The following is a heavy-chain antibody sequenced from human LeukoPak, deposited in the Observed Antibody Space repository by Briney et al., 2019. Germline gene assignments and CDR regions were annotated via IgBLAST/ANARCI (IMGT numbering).Heavy chain of an antibody. V-gene: IGHV3-30*18. CDR3: AKDFNNYGDYSDAFDI. J-gene: IGHJ3*02. Sequence: PGGSLRLSCAASGFTFSSYGMHWVRQAPDKGLEWVAVISYDGSNKYYADSVKGRFTISRDNSKNTLYLQMNSLRAEDTAVYYCAKDFNNYGDYSDAFDIWGQGTMVTVSS. CDR2: ISYDGSNK. CDR1: GFTFSSYG. D-gene: IGHD4-17*01.